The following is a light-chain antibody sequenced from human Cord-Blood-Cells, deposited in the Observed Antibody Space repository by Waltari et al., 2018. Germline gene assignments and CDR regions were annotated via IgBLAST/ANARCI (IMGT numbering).Light chain of an antibody. CDR3: QCYDSSLSGAWV. CDR2: GLS. J-gene: IGLJ3*02. CDR1: RPQLGAAPD. V-gene: IGLV1-40*01. Sequence: QSVLTQPPSVSGAPAQTVTISCPASRPQLGAAPDSHWSQQLPGTAPNLLIAGLSTRPPGVPARCSGPKPGTSASLAITGLQAEDEADYYCQCYDSSLSGAWVFGGGTKLTVL.